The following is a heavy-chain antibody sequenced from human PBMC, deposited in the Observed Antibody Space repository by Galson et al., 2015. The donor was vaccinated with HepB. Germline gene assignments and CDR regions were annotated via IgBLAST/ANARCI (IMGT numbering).Heavy chain of an antibody. CDR2: IIPILGIA. CDR3: AREWRGAMANDAFDI. V-gene: IGHV1-69*04. J-gene: IGHJ3*02. Sequence: SVKVSCRASGGTFSSYAISWVRQAPGQGLEWMGRIIPILGIANYAQKFQGRVTITADKSTSTAYMELSSLRSEDTAVYYCAREWRGAMANDAFDIWGQGTMVTVSS. D-gene: IGHD3-10*01. CDR1: GGTFSSYA.